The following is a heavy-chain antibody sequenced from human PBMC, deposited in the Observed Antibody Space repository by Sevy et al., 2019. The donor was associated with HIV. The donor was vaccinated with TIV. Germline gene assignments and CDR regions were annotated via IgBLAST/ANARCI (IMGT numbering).Heavy chain of an antibody. V-gene: IGHV3-33*01. CDR2: IYYDESLK. J-gene: IGHJ4*02. Sequence: GGSLRLSCAASGFTFRSYDMHWVRQAPGKGPEWVAIIYYDESLKYYADSVKGRFTISSDNSTNTLYLQMNSLRVDDTAVYDCARDLGSGWYPLDYWGQGTLVTVSS. CDR3: ARDLGSGWYPLDY. CDR1: GFTFRSYD. D-gene: IGHD6-19*01.